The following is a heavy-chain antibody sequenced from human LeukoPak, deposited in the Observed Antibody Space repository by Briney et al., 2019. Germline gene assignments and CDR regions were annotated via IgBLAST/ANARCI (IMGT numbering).Heavy chain of an antibody. CDR3: ARHRSGGSQDDAFDI. CDR2: IKQDGSEK. CDR1: GFTFSSYW. D-gene: IGHD2-15*01. Sequence: PGGSLRLSCAASGFTFSSYWMSWVRQAPGKGLEWVANIKQDGSEKYYVDSVKGRFTISRDNAKNSLYLQMNSLRAEDTAVYYCARHRSGGSQDDAFDIWGQGTMVTVSS. V-gene: IGHV3-7*01. J-gene: IGHJ3*02.